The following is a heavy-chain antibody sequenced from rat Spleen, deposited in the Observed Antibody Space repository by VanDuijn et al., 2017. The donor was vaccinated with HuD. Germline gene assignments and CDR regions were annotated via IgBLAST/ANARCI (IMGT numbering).Heavy chain of an antibody. CDR1: GYSITNNY. Sequence: EVQLQESGPGLVKPSQSLSLTCSVTGYSITNNYWGWIRKFPGNKLEWMGYINSAGSTNYNPSLKSRISITGDTSRNQFFLQVNSVTTEDTATYYCAKTTVAYYYVLDAWGQGASVTVSS. CDR3: AKTTVAYYYVLDA. V-gene: IGHV3-3*01. D-gene: IGHD1-3*01. CDR2: INSAGST. J-gene: IGHJ4*01.